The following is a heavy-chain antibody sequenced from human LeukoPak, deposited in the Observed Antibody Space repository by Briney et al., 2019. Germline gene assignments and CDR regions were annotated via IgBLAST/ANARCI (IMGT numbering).Heavy chain of an antibody. D-gene: IGHD5-24*01. J-gene: IGHJ4*02. CDR3: ARGGFVWLQRTLGY. CDR1: GGTFSSYA. V-gene: IGHV1-69*06. CDR2: IIPIFGTA. Sequence: SVMVSCKASGGTFSSYAISWVRQAPGQGLEWMGGIIPIFGTANYAQKFQGRVTITADKSTSTAYMELSSLRSEDTAVYYCARGGFVWLQRTLGYWGQGTLVTVSS.